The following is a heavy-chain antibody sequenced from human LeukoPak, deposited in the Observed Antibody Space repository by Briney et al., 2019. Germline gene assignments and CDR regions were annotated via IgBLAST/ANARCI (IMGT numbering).Heavy chain of an antibody. V-gene: IGHV3-23*01. CDR3: AQGYDFWSGSEYFQH. J-gene: IGHJ1*01. CDR1: GFTLSSYA. D-gene: IGHD3-3*01. CDR2: VSGNGGST. Sequence: GGSPRLSCAASGFTLSSYAMSWVRQAPGKGLEWVSIVSGNGGSTYYADSVKGRFTISTDNSRNTLSLQMNSLRAEDTALYYCAQGYDFWSGSEYFQHWGQGTLVTVSS.